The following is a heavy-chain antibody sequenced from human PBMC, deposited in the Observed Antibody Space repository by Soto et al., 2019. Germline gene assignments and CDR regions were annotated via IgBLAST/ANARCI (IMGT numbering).Heavy chain of an antibody. V-gene: IGHV4-34*01. J-gene: IGHJ2*01. CDR1: GGSFSGYY. D-gene: IGHD3-9*01. CDR3: ARESHDILTGPPWVWYFDL. CDR2: INDRGAI. Sequence: QVQLQQWGAGPLRPLETLSLTCGVSGGSFSGYYWAWIRQAPGQGLEWIGEINDRGAINYNPSLKRRVSISVDTSKNHYSLTLRSVTAADTAVYYCARESHDILTGPPWVWYFDLWGRGTLVTVSS.